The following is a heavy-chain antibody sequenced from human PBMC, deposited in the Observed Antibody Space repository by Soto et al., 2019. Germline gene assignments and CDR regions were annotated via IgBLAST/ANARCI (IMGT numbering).Heavy chain of an antibody. CDR2: ISGGGGST. D-gene: IGHD6-19*01. V-gene: IGHV3-23*01. Sequence: GGSLRLSCAASGFSFSSYAMSWVRQAPGKGLEWVSGISGGGGSTDYADSVKGRFTISRDNSKNTLYLQLNSLRAEDTAVYYCAKDSGAVAGPYWGQGTLVTVSS. CDR3: AKDSGAVAGPY. CDR1: GFSFSSYA. J-gene: IGHJ4*02.